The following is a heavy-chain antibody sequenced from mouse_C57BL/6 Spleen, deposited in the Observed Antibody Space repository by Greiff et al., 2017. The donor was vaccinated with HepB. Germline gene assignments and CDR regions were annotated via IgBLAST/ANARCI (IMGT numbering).Heavy chain of an antibody. D-gene: IGHD1-1*01. V-gene: IGHV1-55*01. Sequence: QVQLQQPGAELVKPGASVKMSCKASGYTFTSYWITWVKQRPGQGLEWIGDIYPGSGSTNYNEKFKSKATLTVDTSSSTAYMQLSSLTSEDSAVYYCARGAITTVGAEYWGQGTTLTVSS. CDR1: GYTFTSYW. CDR3: ARGAITTVGAEY. J-gene: IGHJ2*01. CDR2: IYPGSGST.